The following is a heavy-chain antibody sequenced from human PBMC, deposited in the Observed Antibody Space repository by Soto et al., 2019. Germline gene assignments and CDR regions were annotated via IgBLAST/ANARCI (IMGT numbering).Heavy chain of an antibody. J-gene: IGHJ3*02. CDR1: GYTFTGYY. CDR3: ARQTRTGITGTKSGAFDI. V-gene: IGHV1-2*02. Sequence: GASVKGSCKAAGYTFTGYYMHRVRQAPGQGLEWMGWINPNSGGTNYAQKFQGRVTMTRDTSISTAYMELSRLRSDDTAVYYCARQTRTGITGTKSGAFDIWGQGTMVTVSS. CDR2: INPNSGGT. D-gene: IGHD1-7*01.